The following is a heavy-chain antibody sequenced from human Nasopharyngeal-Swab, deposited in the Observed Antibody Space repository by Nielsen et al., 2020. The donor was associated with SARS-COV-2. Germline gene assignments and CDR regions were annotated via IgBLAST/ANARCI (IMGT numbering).Heavy chain of an antibody. V-gene: IGHV4-34*01. D-gene: IGHD3-22*01. CDR2: INHSGNT. CDR1: GGSFSAYD. Sequence: SQTLSLTCAVSGGSFSAYDWSWIRQPPGKGLEWIGEINHSGNTNYNPSLKSRVTISLDTSKNQFSLKLSSVTAADTAVYYCARGVAGVSMIVVVLTGGSYHFDYWGQGTLVTVSS. J-gene: IGHJ4*02. CDR3: ARGVAGVSMIVVVLTGGSYHFDY.